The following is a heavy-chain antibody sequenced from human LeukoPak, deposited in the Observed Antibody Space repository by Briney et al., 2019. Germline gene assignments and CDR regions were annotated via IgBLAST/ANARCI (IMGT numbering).Heavy chain of an antibody. Sequence: GASVKVSCKASGYTFTHYYIHWVRQAPGQGLEWMGWINPNSGGTNYAQKFQGRVTMTRGTSISTAYMELSSLRSDDTAVYYCARALPMFRGLTSWDYRGQGTLVIVSS. D-gene: IGHD3-10*01. CDR1: GYTFTHYY. CDR3: ARALPMFRGLTSWDY. CDR2: INPNSGGT. J-gene: IGHJ4*02. V-gene: IGHV1-2*02.